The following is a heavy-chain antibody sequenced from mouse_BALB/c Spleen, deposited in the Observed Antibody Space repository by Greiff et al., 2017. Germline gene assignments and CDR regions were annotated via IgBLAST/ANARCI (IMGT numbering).Heavy chain of an antibody. Sequence: VQGVESGPGLVAPSQSLSITCTVSGFSLTSYGVHWVRQPPGKGLEWLGVIWAGGSTNYNSALMSRLSISKDNSKSQVFLKMNSLQTDDTAMYYCARDDGPYWYFDVWGAGTTVTVSA. CDR3: ARDDGPYWYFDV. CDR2: IWAGGST. D-gene: IGHD2-3*01. V-gene: IGHV2-9*02. J-gene: IGHJ1*01. CDR1: GFSLTSYG.